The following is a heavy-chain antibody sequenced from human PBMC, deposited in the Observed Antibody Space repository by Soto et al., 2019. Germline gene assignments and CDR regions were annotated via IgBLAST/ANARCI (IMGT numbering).Heavy chain of an antibody. J-gene: IGHJ4*02. Sequence: PGGSLRLSCAASGFTFSSYGMHWVRQAPGKGLEWVAVISYDGSNKYYADSVKGRFTISRDNSKNTLYLQMNSLRAEDTAAYYCAKDSYYYGSGSNSYWGQGTLVTVSS. CDR2: ISYDGSNK. CDR1: GFTFSSYG. V-gene: IGHV3-30*18. D-gene: IGHD3-10*01. CDR3: AKDSYYYGSGSNSY.